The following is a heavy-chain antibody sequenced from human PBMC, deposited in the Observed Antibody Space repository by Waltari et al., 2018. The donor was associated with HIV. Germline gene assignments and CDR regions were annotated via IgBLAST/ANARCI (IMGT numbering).Heavy chain of an antibody. CDR2: IYSGGST. D-gene: IGHD3-22*01. CDR1: GFTVSSNY. CDR3: ARGLVWGDSRVLAFDI. V-gene: IGHV3-53*01. Sequence: EVQLVESGGGLIQPGGSLRLSCAASGFTVSSNYMSWVRQAPGKGLEWVSVIYSGGSTYYADSVKGRFTISRDNSKNTLYLQMNSLRAEDTAVYYCARGLVWGDSRVLAFDIWGQGTMVTVSS. J-gene: IGHJ3*02.